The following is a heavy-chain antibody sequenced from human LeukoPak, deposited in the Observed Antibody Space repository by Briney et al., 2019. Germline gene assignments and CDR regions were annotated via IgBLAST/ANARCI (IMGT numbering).Heavy chain of an antibody. CDR1: GFTFSDSY. J-gene: IGHJ5*02. Sequence: GGSLRLSCAASGFTFSDSYMSWIRQAAGKGLEWISYISSTSSHTNYADSVKGRFTISRDNARRSLYLQMNSLRAEDTAVYYCARGSARWFDPWGQGTLVTVSS. CDR2: ISSTSSHT. V-gene: IGHV3-11*05. CDR3: ARGSARWFDP.